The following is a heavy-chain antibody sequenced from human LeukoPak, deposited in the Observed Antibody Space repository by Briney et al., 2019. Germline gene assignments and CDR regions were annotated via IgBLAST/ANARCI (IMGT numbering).Heavy chain of an antibody. CDR3: ARGPAAINGDWFDP. J-gene: IGHJ5*02. Sequence: ASVKVSCKASGGTFSSYAIGWVRQAPGQGLEWMGGIIPIFGTANYAQKFQGRVTITADESTSTAYMELSSLRSEDTAVYYCARGPAAINGDWFDPWGQGTLVTVSS. CDR2: IIPIFGTA. CDR1: GGTFSSYA. V-gene: IGHV1-69*13. D-gene: IGHD2-2*01.